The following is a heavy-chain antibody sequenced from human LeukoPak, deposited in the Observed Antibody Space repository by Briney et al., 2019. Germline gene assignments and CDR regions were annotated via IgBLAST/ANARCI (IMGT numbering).Heavy chain of an antibody. CDR3: ARYSGYDLPLDY. CDR2: IYSGGST. V-gene: IGHV3-66*01. J-gene: IGHJ4*02. D-gene: IGHD5-12*01. Sequence: GGSLRLSCAASGFTVSSNYMSWVRQAPGKGLEWVSVIYSGGSTYYADSVKGRFTISRDNAKNSLYLQMNSLRAEDTAVYYCARYSGYDLPLDYWGQGTLVTVSS. CDR1: GFTVSSNY.